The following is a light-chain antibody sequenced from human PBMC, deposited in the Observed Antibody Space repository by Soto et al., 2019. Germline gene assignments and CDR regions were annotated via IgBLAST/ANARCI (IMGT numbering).Light chain of an antibody. CDR3: SSYTSSSTRV. CDR1: SSDVGGYNY. J-gene: IGLJ1*01. V-gene: IGLV2-14*01. Sequence: QSVLTQPASVSGSPGQSSTISCTGTSSDVGGYNYVSWYQQHPGKAPKLMIYDVSNRPSGVSNRFSGSKSGNTASLTISGLQAEDEDDYYCSSYTSSSTRVFGTGNKVTVL. CDR2: DVS.